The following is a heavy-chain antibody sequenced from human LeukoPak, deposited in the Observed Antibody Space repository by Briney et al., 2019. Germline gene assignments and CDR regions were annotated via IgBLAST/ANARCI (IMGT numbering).Heavy chain of an antibody. CDR1: GGSISSSTYY. J-gene: IGHJ4*02. D-gene: IGHD6-6*01. V-gene: IGHV4-39*07. Sequence: SETLSLTCTVSGGSISSSTYYWGWIRQPPGKGLEWIGNIYYGGSTYYNPSLKSRVTISVDTSKNQFSLKLSSVTAADTAVYYCARLGDSSSCLYYFDYWGQGTLVTVSS. CDR2: IYYGGST. CDR3: ARLGDSSSCLYYFDY.